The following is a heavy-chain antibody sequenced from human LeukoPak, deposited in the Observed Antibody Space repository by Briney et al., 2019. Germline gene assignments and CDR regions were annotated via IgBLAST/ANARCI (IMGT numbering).Heavy chain of an antibody. D-gene: IGHD1-26*01. CDR1: GYIFTNYY. CDR2: INPNSGDT. CDR3: ARDRGSYLAYYYYMDV. Sequence: ASVKVSCKASGYIFTNYYMHWVRQAPGQGLEWMGWINPNSGDTNYAQKFQGRVTMTRDTSISTAYMELSRLRSDDTAVYYCARDRGSYLAYYYYMDVWGKGTTVSVSS. J-gene: IGHJ6*03. V-gene: IGHV1-2*02.